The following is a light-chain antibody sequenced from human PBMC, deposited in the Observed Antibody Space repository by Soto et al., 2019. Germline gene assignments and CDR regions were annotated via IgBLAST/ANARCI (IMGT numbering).Light chain of an antibody. Sequence: QSVLTQPPTVSAAPGQTVSISCSGSSSSIGNNFVSWYQLLPETAPKLLIYDNHNRPSGIPDRFSGSKSGTSATLAITGLQTGDAADYYCETWDSSLSAVVFGGGTKLTVL. CDR3: ETWDSSLSAVV. CDR2: DNH. CDR1: SSSIGNNF. V-gene: IGLV1-51*01. J-gene: IGLJ3*02.